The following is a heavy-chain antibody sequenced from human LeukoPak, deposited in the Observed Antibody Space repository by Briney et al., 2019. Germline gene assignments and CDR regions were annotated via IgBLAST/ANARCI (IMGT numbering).Heavy chain of an antibody. CDR3: ARGGYSYGYVYYFDY. Sequence: GGSLRLSCAASGFTFSSYGMHWVRQAPGKGLEWVAVIWYDGSNKYYADSVKGRFTISRDNSKNTLYLQMNSLRAEDTAVYYCARGGYSYGYVYYFDYWGQGTLVTVSS. D-gene: IGHD5-18*01. CDR2: IWYDGSNK. CDR1: GFTFSSYG. J-gene: IGHJ4*02. V-gene: IGHV3-33*01.